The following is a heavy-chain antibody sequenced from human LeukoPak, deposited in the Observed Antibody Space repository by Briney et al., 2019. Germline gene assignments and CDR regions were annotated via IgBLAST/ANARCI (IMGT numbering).Heavy chain of an antibody. CDR3: ARGGYGSGSHYYYGMDV. CDR2: LWFDGSKS. J-gene: IGHJ6*02. Sequence: GGSLRLSCAASGFTFSIFGMHWVRQAPGKGLEWVAVLWFDGSKSYYADSVRGRFTISRDNSKNTLYLQMNSLRGEDTAVYYCARGGYGSGSHYYYGMDVWGQGTTVTVSS. V-gene: IGHV3-33*01. D-gene: IGHD3-10*01. CDR1: GFTFSIFG.